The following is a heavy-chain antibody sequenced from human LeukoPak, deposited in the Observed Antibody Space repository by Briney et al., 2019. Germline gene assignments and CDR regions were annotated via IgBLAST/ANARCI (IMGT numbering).Heavy chain of an antibody. Sequence: SETLSLTCTVSGGSISSYYWSWIRQLPGKGLEWIGYIYYSGSTNYNPSLKSRVTISVDTSKNQFSLKLSSVTAADTAVYYCARWMLGNYFDYWGQGTLVTVSS. V-gene: IGHV4-59*01. J-gene: IGHJ4*02. CDR3: ARWMLGNYFDY. CDR1: GGSISSYY. D-gene: IGHD2-2*03. CDR2: IYYSGST.